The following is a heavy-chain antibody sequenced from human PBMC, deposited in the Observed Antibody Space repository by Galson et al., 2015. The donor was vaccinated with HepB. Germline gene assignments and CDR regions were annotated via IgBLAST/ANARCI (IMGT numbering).Heavy chain of an antibody. V-gene: IGHV3-30*04. J-gene: IGHJ5*02. CDR1: GFTFSSYS. Sequence: SLRLSCAASGFTFSSYSMHWVRQAPGKGLEWVAVMSYDASQQFYADSVKGRFTISRDNSKNTVSLQMNSLRPEDTAVYYCARVSRVRYLRPVGGFDPWGQGTPVTVSS. CDR2: MSYDASQQ. D-gene: IGHD1-26*01. CDR3: ARVSRVRYLRPVGGFDP.